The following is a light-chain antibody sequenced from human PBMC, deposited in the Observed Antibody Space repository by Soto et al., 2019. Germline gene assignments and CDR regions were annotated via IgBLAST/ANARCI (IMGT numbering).Light chain of an antibody. J-gene: IGKJ2*01. Sequence: EIVLTQSPGTLSLSPGERATLSCRASQSVSSSYLAWYQQKPGQAPRLLIYGASSRATGIPDSFSGSGSGTDVTLTISRLEPEDVAVYYCQQYGSSPAYTFGQGTKLEIK. CDR2: GAS. V-gene: IGKV3-20*01. CDR3: QQYGSSPAYT. CDR1: QSVSSSY.